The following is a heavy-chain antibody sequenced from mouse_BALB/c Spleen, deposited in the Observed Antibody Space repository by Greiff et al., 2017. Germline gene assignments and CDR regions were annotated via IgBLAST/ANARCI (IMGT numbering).Heavy chain of an antibody. CDR1: GFTFSSYG. D-gene: IGHD1-2*01. J-gene: IGHJ3*01. Sequence: EVKLMESGGDLVKPGGSLKLSCAASGFTFSSYGMSWVRQTPDKRLEWVATISSGGSYTSYPDSVKGRFTISRDNAKNTLYLQMSSLKSEDTAMYYCARPRSRRPAWCAYWGQGTLVTVSA. CDR2: ISSGGSYT. CDR3: ARPRSRRPAWCAY. V-gene: IGHV5-6*01.